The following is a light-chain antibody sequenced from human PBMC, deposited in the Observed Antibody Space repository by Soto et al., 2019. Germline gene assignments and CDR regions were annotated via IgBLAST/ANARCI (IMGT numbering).Light chain of an antibody. V-gene: IGLV2-8*01. CDR3: SSHAGSKRV. Sequence: QSALTQPPSASGSPGQSVTISCTGTSSDVGGYNYVSWYQQHPGKAPKLMIYEVSKRPSGVPDRFSGSKSGNTASLTVSGLQAEDEADYYCSSHAGSKRVFGTGTKLTLL. CDR1: SSDVGGYNY. J-gene: IGLJ1*01. CDR2: EVS.